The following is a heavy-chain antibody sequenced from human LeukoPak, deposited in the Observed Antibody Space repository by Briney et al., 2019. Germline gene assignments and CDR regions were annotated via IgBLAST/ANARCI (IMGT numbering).Heavy chain of an antibody. J-gene: IGHJ4*02. D-gene: IGHD3-16*01. CDR3: ARMAQNSYIRGRPIDY. CDR2: IYYSGIT. Sequence: SETLSLTCTVSGDSITSFYWTWIRQPPGKGLGCIGYIYYSGITRYNPSLKSRVTMSADTSKNQFSLKLSSMTAEDTAVYYCARMAQNSYIRGRPIDYWGQGTLVTVSS. V-gene: IGHV4-59*01. CDR1: GDSITSFY.